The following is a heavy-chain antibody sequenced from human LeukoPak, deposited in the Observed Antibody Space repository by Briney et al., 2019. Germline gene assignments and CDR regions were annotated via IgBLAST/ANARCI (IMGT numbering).Heavy chain of an antibody. Sequence: GASVKVPCKASGYTFTGYYMHWVRQAPGQGLEWMGWINPNSGGTNYAQKFQGRVTMTRDTSISTAYMELSRLRSDDTAVYYCARRPPLRGGIYYFDYWGQGTLVTVSS. D-gene: IGHD3-16*01. CDR2: INPNSGGT. CDR3: ARRPPLRGGIYYFDY. V-gene: IGHV1-2*02. J-gene: IGHJ4*02. CDR1: GYTFTGYY.